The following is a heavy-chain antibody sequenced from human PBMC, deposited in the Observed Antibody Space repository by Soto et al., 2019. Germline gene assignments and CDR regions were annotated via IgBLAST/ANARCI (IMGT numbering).Heavy chain of an antibody. CDR2: ITSAGSYI. J-gene: IGHJ6*02. CDR1: GFTFSNYN. CDR3: ARGNLGGVRIDYGMDV. V-gene: IGHV3-21*01. Sequence: EVQLVESGGGLVKPGGSLRLSCAASGFTFSNYNMNWVRQPPGKGLEWASSITSAGSYIYYAESLKGRVTISRDNAKNSLFLKMNSLRAEDTALYFCARGNLGGVRIDYGMDVWGQGTTVTVSS. D-gene: IGHD2-8*02.